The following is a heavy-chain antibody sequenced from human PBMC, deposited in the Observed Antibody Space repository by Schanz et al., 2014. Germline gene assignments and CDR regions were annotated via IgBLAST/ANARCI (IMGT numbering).Heavy chain of an antibody. V-gene: IGHV3-23*01. CDR3: ARAPPPYSSSPYYWYYGMDV. D-gene: IGHD6-6*01. CDR2: ISGSGGTI. Sequence: EVQLLESGGGLVQPGGSLRLSCAASGFTFSSYAMVWVRQAPGKGLEWVSAISGSGGTIYYADSVKDRFTISRDNSKNALDQQMNTLRPEDTAVYYCARAPPPYSSSPYYWYYGMDVWGQGTTVTVSS. CDR1: GFTFSSYA. J-gene: IGHJ6*02.